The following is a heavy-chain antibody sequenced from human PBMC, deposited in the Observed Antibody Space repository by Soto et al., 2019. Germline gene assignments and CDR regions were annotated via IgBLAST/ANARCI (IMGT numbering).Heavy chain of an antibody. V-gene: IGHV4-59*01. CDR1: GGSISSYY. D-gene: IGHD2-15*01. J-gene: IGHJ4*02. Sequence: SETLSLTCTVSGGSISSYYWSWIRQPPGKGLEWIGYIYYSGSTNYNPSLKSRVTISVDTSKNQFSLKPSSVTAADTAVYYCARESVARAFDYWGQGTLVTVSS. CDR2: IYYSGST. CDR3: ARESVARAFDY.